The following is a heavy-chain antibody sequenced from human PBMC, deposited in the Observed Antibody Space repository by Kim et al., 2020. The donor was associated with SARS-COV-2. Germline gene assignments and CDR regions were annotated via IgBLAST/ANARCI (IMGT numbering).Heavy chain of an antibody. V-gene: IGHV3-11*06. CDR3: ATDLKGILWFGELADY. J-gene: IGHJ4*02. Sequence: SGKGRFTVSRDNAKNSRYLKMNSLRAEDTAVYYCATDLKGILWFGELADYWGQGTLVTVSS. D-gene: IGHD3-10*01.